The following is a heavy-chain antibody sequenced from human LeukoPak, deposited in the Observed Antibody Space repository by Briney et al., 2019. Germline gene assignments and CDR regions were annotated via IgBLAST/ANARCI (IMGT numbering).Heavy chain of an antibody. CDR3: ARGIVYGGNTCYFDY. J-gene: IGHJ4*02. CDR1: GGTFSSYT. V-gene: IGHV1-69*02. Sequence: SVKVSCKASGGTFSSYTISWVRQAPGQGLEWMGRIIPILGIANYAQKFQGRVTITADKSTSTAYMELSSLRSEDTAVYYCARGIVYGGNTCYFDYWGQGTLVTVSS. CDR2: IIPILGIA. D-gene: IGHD4-23*01.